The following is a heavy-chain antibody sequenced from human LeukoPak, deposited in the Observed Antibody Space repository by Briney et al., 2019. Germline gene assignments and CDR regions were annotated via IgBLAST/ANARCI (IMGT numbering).Heavy chain of an antibody. Sequence: SETLSLTCAVSGGSISSGGYSWSWIRQPPGKGLEWIGSIYYSGSTYYNPSLKSRVTISVDTSKNQFSLKLSSVTAADTAVYYCARDTSAFDIWGQGTMVAVSS. CDR3: ARDTSAFDI. CDR1: GGSISSGGYS. V-gene: IGHV4-39*07. J-gene: IGHJ3*02. D-gene: IGHD2-2*01. CDR2: IYYSGST.